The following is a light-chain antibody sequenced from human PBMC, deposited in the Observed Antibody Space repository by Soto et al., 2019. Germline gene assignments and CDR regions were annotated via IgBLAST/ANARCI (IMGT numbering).Light chain of an antibody. CDR2: GAS. Sequence: EIVLTQSPGTLSFSPGERATLSCRASQSVSGSYLAWYQQKPGQAPRLLIYGASSRATGIPDRFSGSGSGTDVTLTINRLEPEDFAVYYCQQYGSSPRTFGQGTKVEIK. V-gene: IGKV3-20*01. J-gene: IGKJ1*01. CDR1: QSVSGSY. CDR3: QQYGSSPRT.